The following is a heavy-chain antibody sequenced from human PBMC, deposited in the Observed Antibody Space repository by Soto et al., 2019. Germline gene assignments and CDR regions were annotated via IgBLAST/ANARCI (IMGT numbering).Heavy chain of an antibody. CDR1: GGTFSSYA. CDR2: IIPIFGTA. CDR3: ARGVYDILTGYYGDNWFDP. J-gene: IGHJ5*02. D-gene: IGHD3-9*01. Sequence: QVQLVQSGAEVKKPGSSVKVSCKASGGTFSSYAISWVRQAPGQGLEWMGGIIPIFGTANYAQKFQGRVTNTADKSTSTAYMELSSLRYEDTAVYYCARGVYDILTGYYGDNWFDPWGQGTLVTVS. V-gene: IGHV1-69*06.